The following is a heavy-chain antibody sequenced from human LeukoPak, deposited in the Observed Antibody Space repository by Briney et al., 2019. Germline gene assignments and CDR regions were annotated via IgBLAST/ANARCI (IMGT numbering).Heavy chain of an antibody. D-gene: IGHD3-22*01. V-gene: IGHV3-74*01. CDR2: IKSDGST. Sequence: PGGSPRLSCAAAGFTFSTYWMQWVRQAPGKGLVWVSRIKSDGSTNYADSVKGRFTISRDNAKNTVSLQMNSLRAEDTGVYYCARAPSEIGGYYPEYFRHWGQGTLVTVSS. CDR3: ARAPSEIGGYYPEYFRH. J-gene: IGHJ1*01. CDR1: GFTFSTYW.